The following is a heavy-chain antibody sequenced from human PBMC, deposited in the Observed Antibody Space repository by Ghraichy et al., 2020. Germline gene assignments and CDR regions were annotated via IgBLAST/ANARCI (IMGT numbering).Heavy chain of an antibody. CDR1: GYTFTGYY. Sequence: ASVKVSCKASGYTFTGYYMHWVRQAPGQGLEWMGWINPNSGGTNYAQKFQGWVTMTRDTSISTAYMELSRLRSDDTAVYYCARSSVVGATRVYLLYYWGQGTLVTVSS. CDR2: INPNSGGT. D-gene: IGHD1-26*01. CDR3: ARSSVVGATRVYLLYY. V-gene: IGHV1-2*04. J-gene: IGHJ4*02.